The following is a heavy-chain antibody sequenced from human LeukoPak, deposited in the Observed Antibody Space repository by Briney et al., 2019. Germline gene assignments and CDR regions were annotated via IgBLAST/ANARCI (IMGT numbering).Heavy chain of an antibody. D-gene: IGHD5-18*01. CDR3: ASLGYRYGYVVEDY. CDR1: GGSISSYY. CDR2: IYTSGSN. V-gene: IGHV4-4*09. J-gene: IGHJ4*02. Sequence: PSETLSLTCTVSGGSISSYYWSWVRQPPGKGLEWVGYIYTSGSNNYTPSIKSRVTISVHTPQNQFSPKLSSVTAAETAVYYCASLGYRYGYVVEDYWGQGTLVTVSS.